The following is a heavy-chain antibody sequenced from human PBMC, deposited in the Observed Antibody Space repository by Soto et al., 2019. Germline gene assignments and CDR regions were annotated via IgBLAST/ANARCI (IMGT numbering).Heavy chain of an antibody. D-gene: IGHD2-2*01. V-gene: IGHV3-23*01. J-gene: IGHJ6*03. CDR2: ISGSGGST. CDR1: GFTFSSYA. Sequence: GGSLRLSCAASGFTFSSYAMSWVRQAPGKGLEWVSAISGSGGSTYYADSVKGRFTISRDNSKNTLYLQMNSLRAEDTAVYYFSKEPPSAARYYYSYTDFWVKGTTVTVSS. CDR3: SKEPPSAARYYYSYTDF.